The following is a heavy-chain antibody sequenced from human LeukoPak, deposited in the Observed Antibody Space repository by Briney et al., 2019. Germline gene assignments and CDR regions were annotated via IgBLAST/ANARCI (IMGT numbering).Heavy chain of an antibody. V-gene: IGHV3-48*04. CDR2: ISSSSNVI. CDR3: ARDFSGALWFGEP. J-gene: IGHJ4*02. D-gene: IGHD3-10*01. Sequence: GGSLRLSCAASGFIFSSYSMNWVRQAPGKGLEWISYISSSSNVIHYADSVKGRFTISRDNVKNSVYLQMNSLRAEDTAVYYCARDFSGALWFGEPRGQGTLVTVSS. CDR1: GFIFSSYS.